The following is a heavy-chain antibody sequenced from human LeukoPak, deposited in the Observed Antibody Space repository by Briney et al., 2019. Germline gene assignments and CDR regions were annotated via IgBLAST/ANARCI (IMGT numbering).Heavy chain of an antibody. D-gene: IGHD4-17*01. CDR3: ARDSTPYGHSGY. V-gene: IGHV4-59*01. Sequence: SETLSLTCTVSGVSSNNYYWSWIRQPPGKGWEWIVYIYYSGTTNFNPSLKGRVTISVDTSKNQFSLRLSSVTAADTAVYYCARDSTPYGHSGYWGQGTLVTVSP. CDR2: IYYSGTT. CDR1: GVSSNNYY. J-gene: IGHJ4*02.